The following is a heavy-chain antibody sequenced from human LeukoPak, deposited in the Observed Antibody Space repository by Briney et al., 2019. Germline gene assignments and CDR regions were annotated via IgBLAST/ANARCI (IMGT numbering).Heavy chain of an antibody. D-gene: IGHD3/OR15-3a*01. J-gene: IGHJ4*02. V-gene: IGHV3-23*01. CDR2: ISGSGRT. Sequence: GGSLSLSCEAPGLTFNIYAMNWVRQAPGKGLEWVSGISGSGRTYYADSEKGRFTISRDTSKNTLYLQMNSLRAEDTAVYYCARAWTLDYWGQGTLVTVSS. CDR3: ARAWTLDY. CDR1: GLTFNIYA.